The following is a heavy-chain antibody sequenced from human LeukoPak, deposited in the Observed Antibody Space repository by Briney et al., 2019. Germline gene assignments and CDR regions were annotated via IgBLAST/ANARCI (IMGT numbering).Heavy chain of an antibody. Sequence: GGSLRLSCAASGFTFSDHNMNWVRQAPGKGLEWVSYITNGGSTIHHADSVRGRFTISRDNAKKTLYLQMNSLRAEDTAVYYCARSIGLTGGGVDVWGRGTTVTVSS. CDR1: GFTFSDHN. CDR3: ARSIGLTGGGVDV. J-gene: IGHJ6*02. V-gene: IGHV3-11*01. D-gene: IGHD3-9*01. CDR2: ITNGGSTI.